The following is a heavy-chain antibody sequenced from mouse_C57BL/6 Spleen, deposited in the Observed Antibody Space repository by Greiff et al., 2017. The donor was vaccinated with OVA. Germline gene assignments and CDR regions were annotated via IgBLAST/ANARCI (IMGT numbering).Heavy chain of an antibody. CDR3: AKIDYDVGYAMDY. D-gene: IGHD2-4*01. Sequence: QVQLKESGPGLVQPSQSLSITCTVSGFSLTSYGVHWVRQSPGKGLEWLGVIWRGGSTDYNAAFMSRLSITKDNSKSQVFFKMNSLQADDTAIYYCAKIDYDVGYAMDYWGQGTSVTVSS. V-gene: IGHV2-5*01. CDR1: GFSLTSYG. CDR2: IWRGGST. J-gene: IGHJ4*01.